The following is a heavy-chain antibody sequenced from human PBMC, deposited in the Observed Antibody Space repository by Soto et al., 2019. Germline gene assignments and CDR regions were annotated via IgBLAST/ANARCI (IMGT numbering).Heavy chain of an antibody. CDR3: AKDKYEWFGLYGIFDAFDI. CDR1: GFTFSSYA. Sequence: GGSLRLSCAASGFTFSSYAMSWVRQAPGKGLEWVSAISGSGGSTYYADSVKGRFTISRDNSKNTLYLQMNSLRAEDTAVYYCAKDKYEWFGLYGIFDAFDIWGQGTMVTVSS. CDR2: ISGSGGST. J-gene: IGHJ3*02. D-gene: IGHD3-10*01. V-gene: IGHV3-23*01.